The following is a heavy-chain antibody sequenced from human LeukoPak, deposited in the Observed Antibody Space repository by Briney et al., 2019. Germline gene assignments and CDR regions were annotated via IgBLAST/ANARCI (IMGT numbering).Heavy chain of an antibody. D-gene: IGHD3-22*01. V-gene: IGHV4-38-2*01. Sequence: SETLSLTCAVSGDSISSGHYWYCIRQPPGRRLEWIGSIHHSGSTWYNQSLKSRVTISLDTSQTQISLRVTSVTAADTAVYYCARGTDYYDSSGWLDPWGQGTLVTVSS. CDR1: GDSISSGHY. CDR3: ARGTDYYDSSGWLDP. J-gene: IGHJ5*02. CDR2: IHHSGST.